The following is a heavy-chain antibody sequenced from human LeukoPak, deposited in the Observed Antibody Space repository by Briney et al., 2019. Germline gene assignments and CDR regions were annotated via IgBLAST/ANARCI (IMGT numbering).Heavy chain of an antibody. J-gene: IGHJ4*02. CDR3: ARDRDYDILTGYYSDGENAGAIDY. Sequence: PGRSLRLSCAASGFTFSSYGMHWVRQAPGKGLEWVAVIWYDGSNKYYADSVKGRFTISRDNSKNTLYLQMNSLRAEDTAVYYCARDRDYDILTGYYSDGENAGAIDYWGQGTLVTVSS. CDR1: GFTFSSYG. CDR2: IWYDGSNK. D-gene: IGHD3-9*01. V-gene: IGHV3-33*01.